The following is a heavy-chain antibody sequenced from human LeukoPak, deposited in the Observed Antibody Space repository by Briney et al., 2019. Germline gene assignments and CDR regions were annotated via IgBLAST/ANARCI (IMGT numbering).Heavy chain of an antibody. CDR1: GFTFSNYA. V-gene: IGHV3-30-3*01. Sequence: PGRSLRLSCAASGFTFSNYAMHWVRQAPGKGLEWVAVISYDGSNKYYADSVKGRFTISRDNSKNTLYLQMNSLRAEDTAVYYCARDFHEEDTAMVGYYYGMDVWGQGTTVTVSS. CDR2: ISYDGSNK. D-gene: IGHD5-18*01. CDR3: ARDFHEEDTAMVGYYYGMDV. J-gene: IGHJ6*02.